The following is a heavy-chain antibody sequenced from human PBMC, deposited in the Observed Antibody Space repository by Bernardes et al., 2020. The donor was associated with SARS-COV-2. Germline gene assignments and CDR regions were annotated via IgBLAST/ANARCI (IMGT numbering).Heavy chain of an antibody. CDR3: ARGWVTAVAGDDYYYYYGMDV. D-gene: IGHD6-19*01. CDR2: IYTSGST. J-gene: IGHJ6*02. V-gene: IGHV4-61*02. Sequence: SETLSLTCTVSGGSISSGSYYWSWIRQPAGKGLEWIGRIYTSGSTNYNPSLKSRVTISVDTSKNQFSLKLSSVTAADTAVYYCARGWVTAVAGDDYYYYYGMDVWGQGTTVTVSS. CDR1: GGSISSGSYY.